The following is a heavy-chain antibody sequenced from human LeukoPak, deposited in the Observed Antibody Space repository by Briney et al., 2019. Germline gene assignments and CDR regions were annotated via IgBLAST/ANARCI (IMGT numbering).Heavy chain of an antibody. D-gene: IGHD1-14*01. CDR1: GFTFSGHW. J-gene: IGHJ4*02. CDR3: TRDRSRAEDD. Sequence: GGSLRFSCAASGFTFSGHWMSWVRQAPGKGLEWVANINQGGSDKYYVDSVKGRFTISRDNANNLLYLQMNSLRGEDTAVYYCTRDRSRAEDDWGQGTLVTVSS. V-gene: IGHV3-7*01. CDR2: INQGGSDK.